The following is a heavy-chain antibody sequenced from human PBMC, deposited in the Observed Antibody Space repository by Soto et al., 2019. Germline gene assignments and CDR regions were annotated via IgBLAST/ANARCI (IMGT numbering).Heavy chain of an antibody. CDR2: IYQSGVT. V-gene: IGHV4-30-2*01. Sequence: TLSLTCNMSGDSYSISTFSWSWIRQPPGKALQWIGFIYQSGVTSYNPSLASRVSISLDRSNNQCSLKLKSVTAADTAVYFCAGMPYTSGLRFDPWGPGTLVTVS. CDR3: AGMPYTSGLRFDP. J-gene: IGHJ5*02. CDR1: GDSYSISTFS. D-gene: IGHD6-19*01.